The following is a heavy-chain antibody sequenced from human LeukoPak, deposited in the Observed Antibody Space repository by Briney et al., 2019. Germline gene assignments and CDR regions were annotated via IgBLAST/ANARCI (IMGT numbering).Heavy chain of an antibody. Sequence: GASVKVSCKASGYTFTSYGISWVRQAPRQGLEWMGWISAYNGNTNYAQKLQGRVTMTTDTSTSTAYMELRSLRSDDTAVYYCAREPGIAVAGNWFDPWGQGTLVTVSS. J-gene: IGHJ5*02. D-gene: IGHD6-19*01. CDR2: ISAYNGNT. V-gene: IGHV1-18*01. CDR3: AREPGIAVAGNWFDP. CDR1: GYTFTSYG.